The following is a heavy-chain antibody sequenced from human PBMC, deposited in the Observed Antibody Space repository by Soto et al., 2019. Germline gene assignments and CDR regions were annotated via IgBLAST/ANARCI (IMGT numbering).Heavy chain of an antibody. D-gene: IGHD2-15*01. Sequence: PGGSLRLSCAASGFRFSGSDMHWVRQASGEGLEWVGRIKTKAESYATALDASVKGRFSLSRDDSKNTAYLEMNSLKTEDTAVYYCTRRDCSGGDCYSDFDYWGQGALVTVSS. V-gene: IGHV3-73*01. CDR1: GFRFSGSD. J-gene: IGHJ4*02. CDR2: IKTKAESYAT. CDR3: TRRDCSGGDCYSDFDY.